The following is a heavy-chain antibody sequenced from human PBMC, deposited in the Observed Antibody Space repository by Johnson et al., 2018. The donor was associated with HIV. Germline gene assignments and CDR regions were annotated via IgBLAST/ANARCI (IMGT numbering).Heavy chain of an antibody. CDR2: IWYDGSNK. V-gene: IGHV3-33*06. D-gene: IGHD6-6*01. J-gene: IGHJ3*02. Sequence: QVQLVESGGGLVQPGGSLRLSCAASGFTFSSYGMHWVRQAPGKGLEWVAVIWYDGSNKYYADSVKGRFTISRDNSKNTLYLQMNSLRAEDTAVYRCAKPAGGGIAARNAFDIWGQGTMVTVSS. CDR3: AKPAGGGIAARNAFDI. CDR1: GFTFSSYG.